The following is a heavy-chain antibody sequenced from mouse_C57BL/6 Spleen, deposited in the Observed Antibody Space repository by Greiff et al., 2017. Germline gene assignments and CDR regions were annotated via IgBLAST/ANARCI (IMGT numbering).Heavy chain of an antibody. Sequence: QVQLQQSGAELVRPGTSVKVSCKASGYAFTNYLIEWVKQRPGQGLEWIGVINPGSGGTNYNEKFKGKATLTADKTSSTAYMQLSSLTTEDLAVYCCARERKPLTGTRGYAMAYWGQGTSVTVSA. V-gene: IGHV1-54*01. D-gene: IGHD4-1*01. CDR3: ARERKPLTGTRGYAMAY. CDR2: INPGSGGT. J-gene: IGHJ4*01. CDR1: GYAFTNYL.